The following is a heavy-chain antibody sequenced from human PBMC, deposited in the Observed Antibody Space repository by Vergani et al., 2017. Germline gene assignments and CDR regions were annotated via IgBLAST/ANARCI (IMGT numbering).Heavy chain of an antibody. V-gene: IGHV1-69*13. J-gene: IGHJ6*02. CDR3: ASGSVTMVRGPYVRYYYGMDV. D-gene: IGHD3-10*01. CDR1: SHTFQTYG. CDR2: IIPIFGTA. Sequence: QVQLVQSGAELKKPGASVSVSCKGSSHTFQTYGISWVRQAPGKGLEWMGGIIPIFGTANYAQKFQGRVTITADESKSTAYMELSILRSEDTAVYYCASGSVTMVRGPYVRYYYGMDVWGQGTTVTVS.